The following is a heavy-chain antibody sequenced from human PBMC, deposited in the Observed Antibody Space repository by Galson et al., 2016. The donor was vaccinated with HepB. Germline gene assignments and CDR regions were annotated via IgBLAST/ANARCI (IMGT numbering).Heavy chain of an antibody. Sequence: PALVKPTQTLTLTCTVSGFSLTTNEVAVGWIRQPPGKALEWLALIYWDDDKRYTPSLNGRLTITKDTSTSQVVLTMTNMDPADTATYFCARQLTPFTSGWFDNWGQGTLVTVSS. V-gene: IGHV2-5*02. J-gene: IGHJ5*02. CDR2: IYWDDDK. CDR3: ARQLTPFTSGWFDN. CDR1: GFSLTTNEVA. D-gene: IGHD4-23*01.